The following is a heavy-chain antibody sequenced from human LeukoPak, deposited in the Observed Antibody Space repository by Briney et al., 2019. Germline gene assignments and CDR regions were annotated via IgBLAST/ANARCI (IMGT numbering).Heavy chain of an antibody. D-gene: IGHD1-26*01. Sequence: SETLSLTCTVSGGSISSYYWSWIRQPPGKGLGWIGYIYYSGSTNYNPSLKSRVTISVDTSKNQFSLKLSSVTAADTAVYYCARAVGVSPFDYWGQGTLVTVSS. CDR1: GGSISSYY. V-gene: IGHV4-59*01. J-gene: IGHJ4*02. CDR2: IYYSGST. CDR3: ARAVGVSPFDY.